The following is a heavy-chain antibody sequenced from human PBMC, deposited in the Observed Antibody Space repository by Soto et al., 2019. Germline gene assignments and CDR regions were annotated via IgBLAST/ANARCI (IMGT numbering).Heavy chain of an antibody. D-gene: IGHD6-19*01. CDR3: SREYTKTVDGPTPYYFDY. J-gene: IGHJ4*02. CDR2: IYTSEDT. CDR1: GDSISSYY. V-gene: IGHV4-4*07. Sequence: SETLSLTCSVSGDSISSYYWSWIRQPAGKGLEWIGRIYTSEDTNYNPSLKSRVTMSVDTSKNQFSLKLSSVTAADTAVYYCSREYTKTVDGPTPYYFDYWGQGTLVTVSS.